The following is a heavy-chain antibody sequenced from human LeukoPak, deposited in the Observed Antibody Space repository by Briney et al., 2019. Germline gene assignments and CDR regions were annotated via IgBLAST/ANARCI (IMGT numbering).Heavy chain of an antibody. CDR2: IRDRGGDT. V-gene: IGHV3-23*01. CDR1: GFTFSSFA. J-gene: IGHJ4*02. Sequence: PGGSLRLSCAASGFTFSSFAMSWVRQAPGKGLEWVSGIRDRGGDTFLAGSVKGRFTISRDSSKNTLYLQMNNLRAEDTAKYYCASASPANDYWGQGTVVTVSS. D-gene: IGHD2-2*01. CDR3: ASASPANDY.